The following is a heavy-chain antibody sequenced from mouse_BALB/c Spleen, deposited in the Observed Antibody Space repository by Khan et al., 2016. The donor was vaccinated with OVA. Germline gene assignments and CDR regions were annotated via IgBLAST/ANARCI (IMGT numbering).Heavy chain of an antibody. V-gene: IGHV5-6-3*01. J-gene: IGHJ2*01. CDR3: ARMARTIN. CDR1: GFTFSSYG. CDR2: INSNGGST. Sequence: EVELVESGGGLVQPGGSLKLSCAASGFTFSSYGMSWVRQTPDKRLVLVATINSNGGSTYYPDSVKGRFTISRDTAKNNLYLQMSSLKSEDTAMYYCARMARTINWGQGTTLTVSS.